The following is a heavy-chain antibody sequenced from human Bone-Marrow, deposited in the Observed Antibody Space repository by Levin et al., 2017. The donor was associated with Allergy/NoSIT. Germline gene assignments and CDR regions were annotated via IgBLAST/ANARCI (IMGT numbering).Heavy chain of an antibody. V-gene: IGHV3-30-3*01. D-gene: IGHD4-17*01. CDR2: ISYDGSNK. Sequence: GESLKISCAASGFTFSSYAMHWVRQAPGKGLEWVAVISYDGSNKYYADSVKGRFTISRDNSKNTLYLQMNSLRAEDTAVYYCARDGPPGDYVDWYFDLWGRGTLVTVSS. J-gene: IGHJ2*01. CDR3: ARDGPPGDYVDWYFDL. CDR1: GFTFSSYA.